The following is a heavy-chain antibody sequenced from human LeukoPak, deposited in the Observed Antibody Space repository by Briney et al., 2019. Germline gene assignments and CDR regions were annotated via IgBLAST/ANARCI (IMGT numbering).Heavy chain of an antibody. V-gene: IGHV3-23*01. D-gene: IGHD2-15*01. J-gene: IGHJ4*02. CDR1: GFTFSSYA. Sequence: GGSLRLSCAASGFTFSSYAMSWVRQAPGKGLEWVSAISGSGGSTYYADSVKGRFTISRDNSKNTLYLQMNSLRAEDTAVYYCAKDGCSGSSCFRDYWGQGTLVTVSS. CDR2: ISGSGGST. CDR3: AKDGCSGSSCFRDY.